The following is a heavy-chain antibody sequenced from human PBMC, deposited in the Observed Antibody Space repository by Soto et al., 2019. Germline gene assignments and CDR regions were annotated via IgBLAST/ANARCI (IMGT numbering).Heavy chain of an antibody. V-gene: IGHV4-59*01. CDR1: GVSISSYY. J-gene: IGHJ3*02. D-gene: IGHD3-3*01. CDR2: IYYSGST. CDR3: ARKYYDFRDAFDI. Sequence: SETLSLTCTVSGVSISSYYWSWIRQPPGKGLEWIGYIYYSGSTNYNPSLKSRVTISVDTSKNQFSLKLSSVTAADTAVYYCARKYYDFRDAFDIWGQGTMVTVSS.